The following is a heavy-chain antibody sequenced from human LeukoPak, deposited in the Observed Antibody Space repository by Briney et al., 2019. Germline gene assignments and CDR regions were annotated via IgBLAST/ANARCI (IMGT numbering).Heavy chain of an antibody. D-gene: IGHD3-10*01. CDR3: ARRSPPY. Sequence: GGSLRLSCATSGFTFNSNDMTWVRQAPGKGLEWVSLIYISGVTKYADSVQGRFSISRDVYMNTLHLQMNGLRVEDTAVYYCARRSPPYWGQGTLVTVSS. V-gene: IGHV3-66*04. J-gene: IGHJ4*02. CDR1: GFTFNSND. CDR2: IYISGVT.